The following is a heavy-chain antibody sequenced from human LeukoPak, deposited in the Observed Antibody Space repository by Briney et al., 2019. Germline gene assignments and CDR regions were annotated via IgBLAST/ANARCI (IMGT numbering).Heavy chain of an antibody. CDR1: GFTVSSNY. D-gene: IGHD2-15*01. J-gene: IGHJ6*03. V-gene: IGHV3-53*05. Sequence: GGSLRLSCAASGFTVSSNYMSWVRQAPGKGLEWVSVIYSGGSTYYADSVKGRFTISRDNSKNTLYLQMSSLRAEDTAVYYCARGRDIVVVPSTNDDYYMDVWGKGTTVTVSS. CDR2: IYSGGST. CDR3: ARGRDIVVVPSTNDDYYMDV.